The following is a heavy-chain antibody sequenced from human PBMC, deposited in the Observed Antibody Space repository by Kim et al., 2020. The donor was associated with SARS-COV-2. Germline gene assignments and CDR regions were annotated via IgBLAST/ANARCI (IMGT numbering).Heavy chain of an antibody. V-gene: IGHV4-38-2*02. J-gene: IGHJ4*02. CDR1: GHSISSGYY. CDR2: IYHSGST. D-gene: IGHD3-22*01. CDR3: ARERRGADSSGYYYFVYLDY. Sequence: SETLSLTCTVSGHSISSGYYWGWIRQPPGKGLEWIGSIYHSGSTYYNPSLKSRVTISVDTSKNQFSLKLSSVTAADTAVYYCARERRGADSSGYYYFVYLDYWGQGTLVTVSS.